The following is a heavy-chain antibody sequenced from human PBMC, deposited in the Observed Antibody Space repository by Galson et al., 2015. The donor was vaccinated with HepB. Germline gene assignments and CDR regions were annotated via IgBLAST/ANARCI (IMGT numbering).Heavy chain of an antibody. D-gene: IGHD3-3*01. CDR1: GFTFSSYG. J-gene: IGHJ6*02. Sequence: SLRLSCAASGFTFSSYGMHWVRQAPGKGLEWVAVISYDGSNKYYADSVKGRFTISRDNSKNTLYLQMNSLRAEDTAVYYCAKDSHPTIFGVPLYYYYYGMDVWGQGTTVTVSS. CDR2: ISYDGSNK. CDR3: AKDSHPTIFGVPLYYYYYGMDV. V-gene: IGHV3-30*18.